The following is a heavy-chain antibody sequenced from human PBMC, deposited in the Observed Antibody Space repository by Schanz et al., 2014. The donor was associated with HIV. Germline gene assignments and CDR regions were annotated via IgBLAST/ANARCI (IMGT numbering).Heavy chain of an antibody. CDR2: INPNSGGT. CDR3: ARDYGGYGDYIDY. V-gene: IGHV1-2*02. D-gene: IGHD4-17*01. Sequence: QVQLVQSGAEVKKPGASVKVSCKASGYTFSGYYMHWVRQAPGQGLEGMGWINPNSGGTNYAQKFQGRVTMTRDTSISTAYMDLSSLRSDDTAVYYCARDYGGYGDYIDYWGQGTLVTVSS. J-gene: IGHJ4*02. CDR1: GYTFSGYY.